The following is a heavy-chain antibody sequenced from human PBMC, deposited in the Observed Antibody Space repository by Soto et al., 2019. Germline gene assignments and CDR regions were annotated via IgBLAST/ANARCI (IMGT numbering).Heavy chain of an antibody. V-gene: IGHV4-30-4*01. CDR2: IYYSGST. CDR3: ASALVVPQHWFDP. D-gene: IGHD2-8*02. J-gene: IGHJ5*02. Sequence: QVQLQESGPGLVKPSQTLSLTCTVSGGSISSGDYYWSWIRQPPGKGLEWIGYIYYSGSTYYNPSLKSRVTISVATSKTQFSLKLNSGTAAATAVYDCASALVVPQHWFDPWGQGTLVTVSS. CDR1: GGSISSGDYY.